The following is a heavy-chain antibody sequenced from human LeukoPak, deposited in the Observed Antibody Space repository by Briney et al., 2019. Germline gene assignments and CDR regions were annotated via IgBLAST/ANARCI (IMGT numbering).Heavy chain of an antibody. J-gene: IGHJ6*03. CDR2: IIPIFGTA. V-gene: IGHV1-69*05. CDR1: GGTFSSYA. D-gene: IGHD6-13*01. CDR3: ARDLKAAAGTGYYYYYYMDV. Sequence: ASVKVSCKASGGTFSSYAISWVRQAPGQGLEWMGGIIPIFGTANYAQKLQGRVTMTTDTSTGTAYMELRSLRSDDTAVYYCARDLKAAAGTGYYYYYYMDVWGKGTTVTISS.